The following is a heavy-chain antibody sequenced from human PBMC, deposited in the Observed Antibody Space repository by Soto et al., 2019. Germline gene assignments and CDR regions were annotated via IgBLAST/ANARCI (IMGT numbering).Heavy chain of an antibody. CDR1: GFTFSSYS. CDR3: ARDFVYCSSTSCYSHYYYGMDV. Sequence: PGGSLRLSCAASGFTFSSYSMNWVRQAPGKGLEWVSSISSSSSYIYYADSVKGRFTISRDNAKNSLYLQMNSLRAEDTAVYYCARDFVYCSSTSCYSHYYYGMDVWGQGTTVTVSS. J-gene: IGHJ6*02. D-gene: IGHD2-2*01. V-gene: IGHV3-21*01. CDR2: ISSSSSYI.